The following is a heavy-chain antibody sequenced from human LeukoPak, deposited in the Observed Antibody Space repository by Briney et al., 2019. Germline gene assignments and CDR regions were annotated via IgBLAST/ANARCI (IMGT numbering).Heavy chain of an antibody. CDR2: IKQDGSET. D-gene: IGHD6-13*01. CDR1: GFTFGSYW. CDR3: ARLSRHSSSPVPSYSDH. J-gene: IGHJ4*02. Sequence: PGGSLRLSCAASGFTFGSYWMSWVRQAPGKVLEWVANIKQDGSETYSVGSVKGRFTIPRDNAKHSLYLQMHSLRAEDTALYYCARLSRHSSSPVPSYSDHWGQGPLVTLPS. V-gene: IGHV3-7*01.